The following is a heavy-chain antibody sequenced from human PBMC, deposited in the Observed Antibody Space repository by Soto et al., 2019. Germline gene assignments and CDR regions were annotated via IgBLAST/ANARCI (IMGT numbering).Heavy chain of an antibody. CDR1: GFTFSSYS. CDR3: ARDDQGWVPAAVYYYYYGMDV. CDR2: ISSSSSYI. Sequence: PGGSLRLSCAASGFTFSSYSMNWVRQAPGKGLEWVSSISSSSSYIYYADSVKGRFTISRDNAKNSLYLQMNSLRAEDTAVYYCARDDQGWVPAAVYYYYYGMDVWGQGTTVTVSS. J-gene: IGHJ6*02. D-gene: IGHD2-2*01. V-gene: IGHV3-21*01.